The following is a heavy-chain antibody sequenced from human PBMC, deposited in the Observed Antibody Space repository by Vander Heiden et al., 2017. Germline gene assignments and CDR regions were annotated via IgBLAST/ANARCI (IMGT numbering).Heavy chain of an antibody. V-gene: IGHV1-24*01. CDR1: GYTLTDLS. CDR3: AAPDSSGYYPRSGFDY. CDR2: FEPEDGET. D-gene: IGHD3-22*01. Sequence: QLQLVQSGAEGKKPGPSVTVSWKVSGYTLTDLSMHWVRQAPGKGLEWMGGFEPEDGETIYAQKFQGRVTMTEDTSTDTAYMELSSLRSEDTAVYYCAAPDSSGYYPRSGFDYWGQGTLVTVSS. J-gene: IGHJ4*02.